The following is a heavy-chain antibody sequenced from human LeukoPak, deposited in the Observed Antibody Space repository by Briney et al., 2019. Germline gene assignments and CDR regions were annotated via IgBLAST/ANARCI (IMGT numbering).Heavy chain of an antibody. CDR1: GFTVSGNY. CDR3: AREQPPGVYFDC. Sequence: GGSLRLSCAASGFTVSGNYMSWVRQAPGKGLEWVSIIYDSGTTYNVDSVKGRFTISRDNSKNTVHLQMNSLRAEDTAVYYCAREQPPGVYFDCWGSGTLVTVPS. J-gene: IGHJ4*02. V-gene: IGHV3-53*01. CDR2: IYDSGTT. D-gene: IGHD3-10*01.